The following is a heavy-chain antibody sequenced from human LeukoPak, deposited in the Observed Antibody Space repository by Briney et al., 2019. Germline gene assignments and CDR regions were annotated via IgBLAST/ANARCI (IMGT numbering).Heavy chain of an antibody. D-gene: IGHD3-22*01. V-gene: IGHV3-23*01. CDR1: GLTFSSYA. CDR2: ISVSGGTT. CDR3: VKGYFDRTGSPTGAFDI. J-gene: IGHJ3*02. Sequence: GGSLRLSCAAASGLTFSSYAMRWVRQAPGKGLEWVSGISVSGGTTDYADSVKGRFTISRDNSMNTLYLQMNSLSAEDTAVYYCVKGYFDRTGSPTGAFDIWGQGTMVTVSS.